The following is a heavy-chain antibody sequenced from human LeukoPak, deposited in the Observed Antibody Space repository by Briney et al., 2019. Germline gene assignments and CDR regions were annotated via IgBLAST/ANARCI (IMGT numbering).Heavy chain of an antibody. Sequence: SETLSLTCTVSGGSISSYYWSWIRQPAGKGLEWIGRIYTSGSTNYNPSLKSRVTMSVDTSKNQFSLKLSSVTAADTAVYYCARDYSYYYGSGSFDYYYYYMDAWGKGTTVTVSS. CDR1: GGSISSYY. CDR3: ARDYSYYYGSGSFDYYYYYMDA. V-gene: IGHV4-4*07. CDR2: IYTSGST. J-gene: IGHJ6*03. D-gene: IGHD3-10*01.